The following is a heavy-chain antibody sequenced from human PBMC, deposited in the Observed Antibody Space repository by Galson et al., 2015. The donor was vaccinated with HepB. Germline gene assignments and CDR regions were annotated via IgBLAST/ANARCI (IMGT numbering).Heavy chain of an antibody. Sequence: SLRLSCAASGFPFNNNWMDWVRQAPGKGLEWVANINQDGSQKYYLHSVEGRFTISRDNAENSLYLQMNSLRAEDTAVYYCARGGLYKIFGVVIGAPYYMDVWGKGTTVTVSS. J-gene: IGHJ6*03. V-gene: IGHV3-7*01. D-gene: IGHD3-3*01. CDR1: GFPFNNNW. CDR3: ARGGLYKIFGVVIGAPYYMDV. CDR2: INQDGSQK.